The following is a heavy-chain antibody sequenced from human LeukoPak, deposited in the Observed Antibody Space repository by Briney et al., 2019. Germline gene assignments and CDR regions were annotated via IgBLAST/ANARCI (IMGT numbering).Heavy chain of an antibody. D-gene: IGHD7-27*01. J-gene: IGHJ3*02. CDR3: GTGSAFDI. V-gene: IGHV3-15*01. CDR2: IKRKSDGETT. CDR1: GFTFSNSY. Sequence: PGGSLRLSCAASGFTFSNSYMSWVRQAPGKGLEWVGLIKRKSDGETTYYATPVKGRFTISRDDSKNTLYVQMDSLKSEDTAVYYCGTGSAFDIWGQGTMVTVSS.